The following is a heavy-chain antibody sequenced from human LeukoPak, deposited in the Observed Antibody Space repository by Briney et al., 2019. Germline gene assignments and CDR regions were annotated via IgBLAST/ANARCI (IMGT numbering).Heavy chain of an antibody. D-gene: IGHD1-26*01. CDR2: INHSGST. V-gene: IGHV4-34*01. J-gene: IGHJ4*02. Sequence: SETPSLTCAVYGGSFSGYYWSWIRQPPGKGLEWIGEINHSGSTNYNPSLKSRVTISVDTSKNQFSLKLSSVTAADTAVYYCARGGVGATRASHYWGQGTLVTVSS. CDR1: GGSFSGYY. CDR3: ARGGVGATRASHY.